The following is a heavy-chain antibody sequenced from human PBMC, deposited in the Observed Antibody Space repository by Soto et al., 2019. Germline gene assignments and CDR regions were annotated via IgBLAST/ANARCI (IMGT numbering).Heavy chain of an antibody. V-gene: IGHV1-69*02. CDR2: IIPILGIA. CDR1: GGTFSSYT. J-gene: IGHJ6*03. D-gene: IGHD3-10*01. Sequence: QVQLVQSGAEVKKPGSSVKVSCKASGGTFSSYTISWVRQAPGQGLEWMGRIIPILGIANYAQKFQGRVTITADKSTSTAYMELSSLRSEDTAVYYCARVVYGSAYYYYYMDGLGKGTTVTVSS. CDR3: ARVVYGSAYYYYYMDG.